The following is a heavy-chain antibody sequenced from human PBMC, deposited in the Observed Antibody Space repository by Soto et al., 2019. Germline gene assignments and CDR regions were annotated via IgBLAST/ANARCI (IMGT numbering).Heavy chain of an antibody. CDR3: ARPDGSGSYYSC. CDR2: IIPILGIA. Sequence: QVQLVQSGAEVKKPGSSVKVSCKASGGTFCSYTISWVRQAPGQGLEWMGRIIPILGIANYAQKFQGRVTITADNSTSTAYMELSSLRSEDTAVYYCARPDGSGSYYSCWGQGTLVTVSS. CDR1: GGTFCSYT. V-gene: IGHV1-69*02. D-gene: IGHD3-10*01. J-gene: IGHJ4*02.